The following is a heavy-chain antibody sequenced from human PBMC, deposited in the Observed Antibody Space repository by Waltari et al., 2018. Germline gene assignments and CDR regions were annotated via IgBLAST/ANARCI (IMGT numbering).Heavy chain of an antibody. CDR1: GGSISSGSYY. V-gene: IGHV4-61*02. D-gene: IGHD6-19*01. CDR2: SYTSGST. CDR3: ARTSESGIAVAGTVDY. Sequence: QVQLQESGPGLVKPSQTLSLPCTVSGGSISSGSYYCSWIRPPAGQGLEWIGRSYTSGSTNYNPSLKSRVTISVETSKNQFSLKLSSVTAADTAVYYCARTSESGIAVAGTVDYWGQGTLVTVSS. J-gene: IGHJ4*02.